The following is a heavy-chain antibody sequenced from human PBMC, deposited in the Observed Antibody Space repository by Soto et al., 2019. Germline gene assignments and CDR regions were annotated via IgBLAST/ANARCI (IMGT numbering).Heavy chain of an antibody. Sequence: QVQLVQSRGEVKKPGASVKVSCKTSGYSFTTYGISWVRQAPGQGLEWMGWISGYNGNTNYAQKLKGRLTMTTDTSTSTAYMDLRCLTSDDTAVYYCAREGPAQYNYYGMDVWGQGSTVTVSS. CDR2: ISGYNGNT. V-gene: IGHV1-18*01. CDR1: GYSFTTYG. J-gene: IGHJ6*02. CDR3: AREGPAQYNYYGMDV.